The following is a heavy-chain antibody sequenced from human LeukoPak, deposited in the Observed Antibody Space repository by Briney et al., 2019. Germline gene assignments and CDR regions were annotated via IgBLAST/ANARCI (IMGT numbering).Heavy chain of an antibody. J-gene: IGHJ4*02. CDR3: ARPGYYDSSPFDY. CDR2: IRYDGSNK. V-gene: IGHV3-30*02. Sequence: GGSLRLSCAASGFTFSTYGIHWVRQAPGKGLEGVAFIRYDGSNKYYVDSVKGRFTISRDNSKNTLYLQMNSLRAEDTSVYYCARPGYYDSSPFDYWGQGTLVTVSS. CDR1: GFTFSTYG. D-gene: IGHD3-22*01.